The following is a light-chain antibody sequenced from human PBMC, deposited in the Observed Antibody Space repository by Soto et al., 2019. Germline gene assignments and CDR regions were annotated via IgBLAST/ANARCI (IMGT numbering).Light chain of an antibody. V-gene: IGLV2-8*01. CDR1: SSDVGGYNY. CDR2: EVS. Sequence: QSALTQPPSASGSPGQSVTISCTGTSSDVGGYNYVSWYQQHPGKAPKLMIYEVSKRPSGVPDRFSGSKSGNTASLTVSGLQAEEEADYYCSSYAGSNNEVFGGGTKVTVL. J-gene: IGLJ2*01. CDR3: SSYAGSNNEV.